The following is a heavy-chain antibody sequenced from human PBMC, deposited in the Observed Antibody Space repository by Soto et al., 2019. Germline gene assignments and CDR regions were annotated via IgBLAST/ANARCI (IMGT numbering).Heavy chain of an antibody. CDR3: ARGSDPIVVVVAATPFWFDP. J-gene: IGHJ5*02. CDR1: GFTFSSYA. Sequence: GESLKISCAASGFTFSSYAMSWVRQAPGKGLEWVSAISGSGGSTYYADSVKGRFTISRDNSKNTLYLQMNSLRAEDTAVYYCARGSDPIVVVVAATPFWFDPWGQGTLVTVSS. D-gene: IGHD2-15*01. V-gene: IGHV3-23*01. CDR2: ISGSGGST.